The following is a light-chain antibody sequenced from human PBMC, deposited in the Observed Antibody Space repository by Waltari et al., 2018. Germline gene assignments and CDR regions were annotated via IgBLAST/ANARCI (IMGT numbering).Light chain of an antibody. CDR2: DVT. CDR3: SSYTTSSTVV. CDR1: SRDVGRYNY. J-gene: IGLJ2*01. Sequence: QSALTQPASVSGSPGQSITISCPGTSRDVGRYNYVSRYRQHPGEAPKLMIYDVTNRPSGVSNRFSGSKSGNTASLTISGLQAEDEADYYCSSYTTSSTVVFGGGTKLTVL. V-gene: IGLV2-14*01.